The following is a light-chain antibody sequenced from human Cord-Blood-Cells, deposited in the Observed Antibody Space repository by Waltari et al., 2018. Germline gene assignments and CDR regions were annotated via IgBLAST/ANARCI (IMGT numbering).Light chain of an antibody. V-gene: IGKV3-15*01. CDR3: QQYNNWPWT. Sequence: EIVMTHSPATLSVSPGERATLSCRASQSVSSNLAWYQQIPGQAPRLLIYGASTSATGIPARFRGSGSGTEFTLTISSLQSEDFAVYYCQQYNNWPWTFGQGTKVEIK. CDR1: QSVSSN. J-gene: IGKJ1*01. CDR2: GAS.